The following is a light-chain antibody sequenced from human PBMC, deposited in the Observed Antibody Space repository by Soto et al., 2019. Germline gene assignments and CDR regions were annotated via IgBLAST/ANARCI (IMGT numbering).Light chain of an antibody. Sequence: EIVRTQSPGRLSVAPGEGATLSFRASQSVSSKLAWYQQKPGQAPRLLIYGASTRATGIPARFSGSGSGTEFTLIISSLQSEDSAVYYCQQYNSWLWTFGQGTKV. CDR1: QSVSSK. V-gene: IGKV3-15*01. CDR2: GAS. CDR3: QQYNSWLWT. J-gene: IGKJ1*01.